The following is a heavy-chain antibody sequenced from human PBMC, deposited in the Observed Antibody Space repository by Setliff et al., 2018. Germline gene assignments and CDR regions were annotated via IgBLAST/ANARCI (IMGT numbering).Heavy chain of an antibody. Sequence: PSETLSLTCTLSGGSLTQRYWSWVRQPPGKGLEWIGYVYYNGNTNYSPSLKSRVTISADTSKNQFSLGLTSVTAADTAVYYCARESAGDESVRHLYYTDVWGRGTTVTVSS. CDR1: GGSLTQRY. CDR2: VYYNGNT. CDR3: ARESAGDESVRHLYYTDV. V-gene: IGHV4-59*11. D-gene: IGHD1-1*01. J-gene: IGHJ6*03.